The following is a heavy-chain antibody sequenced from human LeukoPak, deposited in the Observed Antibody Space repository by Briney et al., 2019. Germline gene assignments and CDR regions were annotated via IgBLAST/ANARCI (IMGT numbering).Heavy chain of an antibody. J-gene: IGHJ5*02. CDR1: GFTFSSYW. V-gene: IGHV3-74*01. D-gene: IGHD2-2*01. CDR3: ARDLGCSSTSCYSPPNWFDP. Sequence: GGSLRLSCAASGFTFSSYWMHWVRQAPGKGLVWVSCINSDGSSTSYADSVKGRFTISRDNAKNTLYLQMNSLRAEDTAVYYCARDLGCSSTSCYSPPNWFDPWGQGTLVTVSS. CDR2: INSDGSST.